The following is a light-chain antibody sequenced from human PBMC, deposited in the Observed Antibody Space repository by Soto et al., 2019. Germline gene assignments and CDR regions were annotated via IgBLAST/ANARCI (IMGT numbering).Light chain of an antibody. V-gene: IGKV4-1*01. CDR1: QSVLYNSNNKNY. CDR3: QQYRSSPCT. J-gene: IGKJ3*01. Sequence: DIVMTQSPDSLAVSMGARATINCKSSQSVLYNSNNKNYLAWYQQKTGQAPKMLIYWASTRENGVPDRFSGSGSGTNFSRTVSSLQAEDVAVYYCQQYRSSPCTFGHGTKVDI. CDR2: WAS.